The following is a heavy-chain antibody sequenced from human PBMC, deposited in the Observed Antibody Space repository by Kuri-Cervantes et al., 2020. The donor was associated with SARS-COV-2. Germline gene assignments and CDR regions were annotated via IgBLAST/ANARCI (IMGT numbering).Heavy chain of an antibody. Sequence: SETLSLTCTVSGYSISSGYYWGWIRQPPGKGLEWIGSIYHSGSTYYNPSLKSRVTTSVDTSKNQFSLKLSSVTAADTAVYYCARSPHGDYFDYWGQGTLVTVSS. CDR1: GYSISSGYY. J-gene: IGHJ4*02. V-gene: IGHV4-38-2*02. CDR3: ARSPHGDYFDY. D-gene: IGHD3-16*01. CDR2: IYHSGST.